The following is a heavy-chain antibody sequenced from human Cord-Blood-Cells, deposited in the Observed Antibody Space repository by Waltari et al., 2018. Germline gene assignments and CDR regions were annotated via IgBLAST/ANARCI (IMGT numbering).Heavy chain of an antibody. J-gene: IGHJ4*02. CDR1: GYTFTSDD. CDR2: MNPNSYNT. D-gene: IGHD6-6*01. CDR3: ARVMLKQLDFDY. V-gene: IGHV1-8*01. Sequence: QVQLGQSGGEVTKPGASVKVSCEASGYTFTSDDIDWVRQANGQGLEWMGWMNPNSYNTGHAHKVQGRVPMTRNTSISTAYMELSSLRSEDTAVYYCARVMLKQLDFDYWGQGTLVTVSS.